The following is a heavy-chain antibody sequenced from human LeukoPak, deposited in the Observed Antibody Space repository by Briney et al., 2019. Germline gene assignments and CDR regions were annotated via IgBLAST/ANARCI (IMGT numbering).Heavy chain of an antibody. CDR1: GFTFSSYA. CDR2: ISGSGGST. CDR3: AHSLTYYYDSSGYSDY. J-gene: IGHJ4*02. D-gene: IGHD3-22*01. Sequence: PGGSLRLSCAASGFTFSSYAMSWVRQAPGKGLEWVSAISGSGGSTYYADSVKGRFTISRDNSKNTLYLQMNSLRAEDTAVYYCAHSLTYYYDSSGYSDYWGQGTLVTVSS. V-gene: IGHV3-23*01.